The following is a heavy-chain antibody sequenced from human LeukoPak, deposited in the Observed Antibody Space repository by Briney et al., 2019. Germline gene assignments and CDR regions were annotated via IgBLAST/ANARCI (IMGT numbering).Heavy chain of an antibody. V-gene: IGHV5-51*01. CDR2: IYPGDSDT. CDR1: GYSFTSYC. D-gene: IGHD1-26*01. Sequence: GESLQISCKGSGYSFTSYCIGWVRQMPGKGLEWLGIIYPGDSDTRYSPSFQGERTISADNSTSTAYLQWSSLKAADTAMYYCARGGSGSYPSDAFYSWGQGTMVTVSS. J-gene: IGHJ3*02. CDR3: ARGGSGSYPSDAFYS.